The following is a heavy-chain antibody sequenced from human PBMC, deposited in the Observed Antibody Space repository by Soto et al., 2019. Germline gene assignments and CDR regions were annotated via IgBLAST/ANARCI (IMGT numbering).Heavy chain of an antibody. CDR1: GGTFSSYA. J-gene: IGHJ6*02. CDR2: IIPIFGTA. Sequence: SVKVSCKASGGTFSSYAISWVRQAPGQGLEWMGGIIPIFGTANYAQKFQGRVTITADKSTSTAYMELSSLRSEDTDVYYCALGAMVYAPAYYYGMDVWGQGTTVTVSS. V-gene: IGHV1-69*06. D-gene: IGHD2-8*01. CDR3: ALGAMVYAPAYYYGMDV.